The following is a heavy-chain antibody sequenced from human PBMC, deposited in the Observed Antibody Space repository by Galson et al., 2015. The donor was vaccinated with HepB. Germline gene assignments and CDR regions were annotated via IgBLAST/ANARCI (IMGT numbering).Heavy chain of an antibody. Sequence: SLRLSCAASGFTFSSYAMSWVRQAPGKGLDWVSAISGSGGSTYYADSVKGRFTISRDNSKNTLYLQMNSLRAEDTAVYYCAKKGTNYYGSGGYLDYWGQGTLVTVSS. CDR1: GFTFSSYA. CDR2: ISGSGGST. J-gene: IGHJ4*02. D-gene: IGHD3-10*01. CDR3: AKKGTNYYGSGGYLDY. V-gene: IGHV3-23*01.